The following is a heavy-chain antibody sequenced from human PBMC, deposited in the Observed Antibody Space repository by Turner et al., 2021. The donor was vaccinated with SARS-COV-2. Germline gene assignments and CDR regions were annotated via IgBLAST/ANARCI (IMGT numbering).Heavy chain of an antibody. D-gene: IGHD6-6*01. J-gene: IGHJ6*02. CDR1: GLTSSTYA. CDR3: AKRSSSSSSYYYGMDV. Sequence: DVQLLESGGGLVQPGASLRRSCAASGLTSSTYAMSWVRQAPGKGLEWVSAISGGGGSTYYADSVKGRFTISRDNSKNTLYLQMNSLRAEDTAVYHCAKRSSSSSSYYYGMDVWGQGTTVAVSS. V-gene: IGHV3-23*01. CDR2: ISGGGGST.